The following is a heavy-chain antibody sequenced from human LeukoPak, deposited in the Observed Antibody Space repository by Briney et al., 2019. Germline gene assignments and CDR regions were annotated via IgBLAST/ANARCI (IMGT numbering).Heavy chain of an antibody. CDR1: GFTFSSYG. Sequence: GRSLRLSCAAPGFTFSSYGMHWVRQAPGKGLEWVAVISYDGSNKYYADSVKGRFTISRDNSKNTLYLQMNSLRAEDTAVYYCAKATAGPYSSGWLMDYWGQGTLVTVSS. J-gene: IGHJ4*02. CDR2: ISYDGSNK. V-gene: IGHV3-30*18. CDR3: AKATAGPYSSGWLMDY. D-gene: IGHD6-19*01.